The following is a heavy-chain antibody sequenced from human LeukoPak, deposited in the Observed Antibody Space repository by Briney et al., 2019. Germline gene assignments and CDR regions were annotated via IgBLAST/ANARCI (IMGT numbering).Heavy chain of an antibody. J-gene: IGHJ4*02. CDR2: ISGDGVST. V-gene: IGHV3-43*02. Sequence: GGSLRLSCAASGFTFDDYAMHWVRQAPGKGLEWVSLISGDGVSTFYTDSVRGRFSISRDNTKNSLYLEMNSLRTEDTAMYYCAKESGKFDYWGQGTLVAVSS. CDR3: AKESGKFDY. CDR1: GFTFDDYA.